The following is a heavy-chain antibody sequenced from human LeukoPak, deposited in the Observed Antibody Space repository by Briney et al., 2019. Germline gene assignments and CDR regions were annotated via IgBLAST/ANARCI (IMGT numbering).Heavy chain of an antibody. J-gene: IGHJ5*02. CDR2: IYTSEST. CDR3: AREVLSMVRGVIPKEAWGWFDP. D-gene: IGHD3-10*01. V-gene: IGHV4-4*07. Sequence: SETLSLTCAVYGGSFSGYYWTWIRQPAGKGLEWIGRIYTSESTNYNPSLKSRVTISVDTSKNQFSLKLRSVTAADTAVYYCAREVLSMVRGVIPKEAWGWFDPWGQGTLVTVSS. CDR1: GGSFSGYY.